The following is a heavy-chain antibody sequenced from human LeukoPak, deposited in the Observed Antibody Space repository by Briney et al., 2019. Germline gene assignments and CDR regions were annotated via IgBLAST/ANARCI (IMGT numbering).Heavy chain of an antibody. CDR1: GYTFTSDY. CDR2: INPSGGRT. CDR3: ARRYGSGSQYNWFDP. J-gene: IGHJ5*02. Sequence: GASVKVSCKASGYTFTSDYIHWVRQAPGQGLEWLGIINPSGGRTTYGQNFQGRVTMTRDTSTSTVYMELSSLRSDDTAVYYCARRYGSGSQYNWFDPWGQGTLVTVSS. D-gene: IGHD3-10*01. V-gene: IGHV1-46*01.